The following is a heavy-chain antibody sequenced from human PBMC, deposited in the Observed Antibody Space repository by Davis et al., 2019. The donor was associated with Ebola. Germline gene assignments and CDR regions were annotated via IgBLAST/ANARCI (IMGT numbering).Heavy chain of an antibody. CDR2: ISWNSGRI. Sequence: SLKISCAASGFTFGDYAIHWVRQGPGKGLEWVSGISWNSGRIGYADSVKGRFTISRDNAKNSLYLQMNSLRDEDTAVYFCARSLGDIVLVPAALVPDYWGQGTLVTVSS. CDR1: GFTFGDYA. CDR3: ARSLGDIVLVPAALVPDY. D-gene: IGHD2-2*01. V-gene: IGHV3-9*01. J-gene: IGHJ4*02.